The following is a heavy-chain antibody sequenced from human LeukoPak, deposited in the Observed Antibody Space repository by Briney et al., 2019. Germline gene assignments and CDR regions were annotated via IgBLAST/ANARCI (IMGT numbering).Heavy chain of an antibody. J-gene: IGHJ5*02. CDR2: INLNGQNT. CDR3: VIDPPDWSDAHNDP. CDR1: GFTFSTFG. D-gene: IGHD1-1*01. Sequence: GGSLRLSCTASGFTFSTFGMTWVRHTPGKGLEWVSTINLNGQNTHYADSVRGRFTISRDNSRNTVFLQMDNLRVEDTAVYYCVIDPPDWSDAHNDPWGQGTRVTVSS. V-gene: IGHV3-23*01.